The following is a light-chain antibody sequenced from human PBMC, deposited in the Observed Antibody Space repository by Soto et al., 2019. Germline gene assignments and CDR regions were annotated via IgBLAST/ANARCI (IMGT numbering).Light chain of an antibody. Sequence: IQLTQSPSSLSASVGDRVTITCRASQGISSYLAWYQQKPGKAPKLLIYAASTLQSGVPSRFSGSGSGTDFTLTISSLQPEEFATYYCQQLNSYPLTFGGGTKLEIQ. V-gene: IGKV1-9*01. CDR2: AAS. J-gene: IGKJ4*01. CDR3: QQLNSYPLT. CDR1: QGISSY.